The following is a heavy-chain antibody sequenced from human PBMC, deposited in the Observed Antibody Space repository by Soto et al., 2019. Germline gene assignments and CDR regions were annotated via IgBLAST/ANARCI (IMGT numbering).Heavy chain of an antibody. Sequence: SGFTFSSYSMNWVRQAPGKGLEWVSSISSSSYIYYADSVKDRFTISRDNAKNSLYLQMNSLRAEDTAVYYCACFSVATITKVGFDPWGQGTLVTSPQ. V-gene: IGHV3-21*01. CDR2: ISSSSYI. J-gene: IGHJ5*02. D-gene: IGHD5-12*01. CDR1: GFTFSSYS. CDR3: ACFSVATITKVGFDP.